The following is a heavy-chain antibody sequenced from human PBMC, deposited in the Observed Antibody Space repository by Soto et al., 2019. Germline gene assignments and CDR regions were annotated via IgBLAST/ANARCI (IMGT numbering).Heavy chain of an antibody. CDR3: ADSWLPTSY. CDR2: ISPDGRTT. D-gene: IGHD3-10*01. V-gene: IGHV3-74*01. J-gene: IGHJ4*02. CDR1: GFSFSHYS. Sequence: GGSLRLPFASSGFSFSHYSMHWVRQAPGKGLVWVSRISPDGRTTTYADSVKGRFTISRDNAKSTLYLQMNSLTVEDGAVYYCADSWLPTSYWGPGTLVTVSS.